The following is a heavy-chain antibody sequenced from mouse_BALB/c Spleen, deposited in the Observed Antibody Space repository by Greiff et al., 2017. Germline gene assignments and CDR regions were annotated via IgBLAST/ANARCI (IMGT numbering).Heavy chain of an antibody. CDR3: AAPLYYDYSWFAY. V-gene: IGHV5-6-5*01. Sequence: EVQLVESGGGLVKPGGSLKLSCAASGFTFSSYAMSWVRQTPEKRLEWVASISSGGSTYYPDSVKGRFTISRDNARNILYLQMSSLRSEDTAMYYRAAPLYYDYSWFAYWGQGTLVTVSA. D-gene: IGHD2-4*01. J-gene: IGHJ3*01. CDR1: GFTFSSYA. CDR2: ISSGGST.